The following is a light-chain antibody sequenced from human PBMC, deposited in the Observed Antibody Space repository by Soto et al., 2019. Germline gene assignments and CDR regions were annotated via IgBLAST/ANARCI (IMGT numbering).Light chain of an antibody. J-gene: IGLJ1*01. CDR2: ENN. CDR1: SSNIGAGYE. Sequence: QSVLTQPPSVSEAPGQRVTISCTGSSSNIGAGYEAHWYQQVPGTAPKLLIYENNHRPSGVPDRFSGSKSGTSAPLAITGLLAEDEAEYYCQSYDSSLRGYVFGTGTKLT. V-gene: IGLV1-40*01. CDR3: QSYDSSLRGYV.